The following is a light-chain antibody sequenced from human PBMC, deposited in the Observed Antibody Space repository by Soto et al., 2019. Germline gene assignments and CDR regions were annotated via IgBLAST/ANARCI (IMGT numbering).Light chain of an antibody. CDR2: DAS. CDR3: QQYGSSPRT. Sequence: EIVLTQSPATLSLSPGERATLSCRASQSVNIYLAWYQQKPGQAPRLLIYDASNRATGIPDRFSGSGSGTDFTLTISRLEPEDFAVYYCQQYGSSPRTFGQGTKVDIK. J-gene: IGKJ1*01. CDR1: QSVNIY. V-gene: IGKV3-20*01.